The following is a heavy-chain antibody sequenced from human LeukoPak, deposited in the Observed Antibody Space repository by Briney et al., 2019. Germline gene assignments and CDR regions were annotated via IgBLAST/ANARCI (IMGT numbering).Heavy chain of an antibody. V-gene: IGHV3-7*05. Sequence: GGSLRLSCAASGFTISNYWMNWVRQAPGKGLEWVANIKPDGSEKFYVDSVKGRFTISRDSAKNSLYLQMNSLRAEDTAVYYCARGIDSWGQGTLVTASS. J-gene: IGHJ5*02. CDR3: ARGIDS. CDR1: GFTISNYW. D-gene: IGHD1-26*01. CDR2: IKPDGSEK.